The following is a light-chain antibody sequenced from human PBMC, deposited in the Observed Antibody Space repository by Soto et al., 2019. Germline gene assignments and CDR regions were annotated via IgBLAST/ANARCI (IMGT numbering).Light chain of an antibody. Sequence: EIVLTQSPGTLSLSPGERATLSCRASQSVSSSYLAWYQQKTGQAPRLLIYGASSRATGIPDRFSGSGSGTDFHLTISRLEPEDFAVYYCQQNGSSPLTFGGGTKVEIK. CDR1: QSVSSSY. V-gene: IGKV3-20*01. J-gene: IGKJ4*01. CDR2: GAS. CDR3: QQNGSSPLT.